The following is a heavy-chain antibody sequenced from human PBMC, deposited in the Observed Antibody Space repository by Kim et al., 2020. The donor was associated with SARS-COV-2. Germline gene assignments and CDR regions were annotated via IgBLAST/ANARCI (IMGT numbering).Heavy chain of an antibody. V-gene: IGHV4-34*01. CDR3: ARTQVVSHGMDV. CDR2: INHSGST. J-gene: IGHJ6*02. CDR1: GGSFSGYY. Sequence: SETLSLTCAVYGGSFSGYYWSWIRQPPGKGLEWIGEINHSGSTNYNPSLKSRVTISVDTSKNQFSLKLSSVTAADTAVYYCARTQVVSHGMDVWGQGTTVTVSS. D-gene: IGHD2-15*01.